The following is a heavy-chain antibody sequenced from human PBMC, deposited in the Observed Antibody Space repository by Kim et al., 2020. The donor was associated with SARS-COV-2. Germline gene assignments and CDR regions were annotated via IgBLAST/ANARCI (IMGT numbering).Heavy chain of an antibody. J-gene: IGHJ4*02. CDR1: GGSIRSGGKF. CDR3: ARVRPLDY. CDR2: ISYSGNS. V-gene: IGHV4-31*03. Sequence: SETLSLTCSVSGGSIRSGGKFWTWIRQHPAKGREWIGYISYSGNSHYSPSLRSRVSISLQTSENQFSLELTPVTAADTAVYYCARVRPLDYWGQGLL.